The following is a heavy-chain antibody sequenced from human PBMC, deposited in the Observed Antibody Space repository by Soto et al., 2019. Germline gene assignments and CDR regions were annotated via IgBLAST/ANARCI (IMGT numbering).Heavy chain of an antibody. CDR2: IYSGDTT. J-gene: IGHJ6*02. CDR3: ARDLRTLYGMDV. CDR1: GFTVSSNY. V-gene: IGHV3-53*01. Sequence: EVQLVESGGGLIQPGGSLRLSCAASGFTVSSNYMSCVRQAPGKGLEWVSVIYSGDTTYYADSVKGRFTISRDHSKNTLYLQMNSLRAEDTAVYYCARDLRTLYGMDVWGQGPTVTVSS.